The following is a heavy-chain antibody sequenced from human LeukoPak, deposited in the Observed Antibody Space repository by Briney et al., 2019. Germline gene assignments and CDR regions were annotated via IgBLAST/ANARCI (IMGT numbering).Heavy chain of an antibody. Sequence: GGSLRLSCATSGFTFSSNWMSWVRHAPGRGLEWVANIKPDGSAEYYAASVKGRFTVSRDNAKNSLYLQMNSLRAEDTAVYYCATDCSNDNCYSTWGQGTLVTVSS. V-gene: IGHV3-7*01. CDR3: ATDCSNDNCYST. D-gene: IGHD2-2*01. CDR2: IKPDGSAE. J-gene: IGHJ4*02. CDR1: GFTFSSNW.